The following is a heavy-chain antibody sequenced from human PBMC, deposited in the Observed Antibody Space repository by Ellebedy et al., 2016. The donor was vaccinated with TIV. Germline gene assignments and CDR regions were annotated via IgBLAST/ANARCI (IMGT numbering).Heavy chain of an antibody. J-gene: IGHJ4*02. CDR1: GYTVTTYG. Sequence: AASVKVSCKASGYTVTTYGISWVRQAPGHGLEWMGWISAYTGNTNYTQKLQGRVTMTTDTSTTTAYMELRSLRSDDTAVYYCARDRGYGSGSPIDYWGQGTLVTVSS. V-gene: IGHV1-18*01. CDR3: ARDRGYGSGSPIDY. D-gene: IGHD3-10*01. CDR2: ISAYTGNT.